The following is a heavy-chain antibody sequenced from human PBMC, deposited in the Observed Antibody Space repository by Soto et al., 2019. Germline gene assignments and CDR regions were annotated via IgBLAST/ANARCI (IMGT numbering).Heavy chain of an antibody. Sequence: EVQLLESGGGSVQPGRSLRLSCAASGFTFSSYAMSWVRQAPGKGLEWVSAISGSGGTTYYAASVKGRFTISRDNSKNTLFLQMNSLRAEDTAVYYCAKFFVETGGSSGWPWTFHYWGQGTLVTVSS. V-gene: IGHV3-23*01. D-gene: IGHD6-25*01. CDR2: ISGSGGTT. CDR3: AKFFVETGGSSGWPWTFHY. CDR1: GFTFSSYA. J-gene: IGHJ4*02.